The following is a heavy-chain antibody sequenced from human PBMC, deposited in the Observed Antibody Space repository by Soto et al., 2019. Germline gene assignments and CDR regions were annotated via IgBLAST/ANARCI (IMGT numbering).Heavy chain of an antibody. J-gene: IGHJ4*02. CDR2: ISGSGTTI. D-gene: IGHD3-10*01. Sequence: PGGSLRLSCAASGFTFSDSYMTWIRQAPGKGLEWLSYISGSGTTIYYADSVKGRFTASRDNARNSLYLQMNSLRAEDTAVYYCASDPYYYASGYWGQGTLVTVSS. V-gene: IGHV3-11*01. CDR1: GFTFSDSY. CDR3: ASDPYYYASGY.